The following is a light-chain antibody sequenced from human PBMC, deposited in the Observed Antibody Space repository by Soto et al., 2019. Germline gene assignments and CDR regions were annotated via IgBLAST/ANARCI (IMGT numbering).Light chain of an antibody. CDR1: SSDVGGYNS. J-gene: IGLJ2*01. Sequence: QSVLTQSASVSGSPGQSITISCTGTSSDVGGYNSVSWYQQHPDKAPKLMIYDVSNRPSGVSSRFSGSKSGNTASLTISGLQAEDEADYYCSSYTSSSTLVFGGGTKLTVL. CDR3: SSYTSSSTLV. CDR2: DVS. V-gene: IGLV2-14*03.